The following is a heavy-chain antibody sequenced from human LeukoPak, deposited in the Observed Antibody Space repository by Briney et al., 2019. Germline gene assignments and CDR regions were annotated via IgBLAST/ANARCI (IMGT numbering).Heavy chain of an antibody. D-gene: IGHD5-18*01. CDR2: ISSSSSYT. Sequence: GGSLRLSCAASGFTFSDYYMSWIRQAPGKGLEWVSYISSSSSYTNYADSVKGRFTISRDNAKNSLYLQMNSLRAEDTAVYYCARQDGDTAMAYFDHWGQGTLVTVSS. CDR3: ARQDGDTAMAYFDH. J-gene: IGHJ4*02. CDR1: GFTFSDYY. V-gene: IGHV3-11*03.